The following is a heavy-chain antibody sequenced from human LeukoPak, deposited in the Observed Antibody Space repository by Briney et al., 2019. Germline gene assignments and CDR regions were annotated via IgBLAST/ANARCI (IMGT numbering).Heavy chain of an antibody. CDR2: ISSSSSYT. Sequence: KTGGSLRLSCAASGFTFSDYYMSWIRQAPGKGLEWVSYISSSSSYTNYADSVKGRFTISRDNAKNSLYLQMNSLRAEDTAVHYCAREGRSTSLLYIWGQGTLVTVSS. CDR1: GFTFSDYY. J-gene: IGHJ4*02. CDR3: AREGRSTSLLYI. D-gene: IGHD2-2*01. V-gene: IGHV3-11*05.